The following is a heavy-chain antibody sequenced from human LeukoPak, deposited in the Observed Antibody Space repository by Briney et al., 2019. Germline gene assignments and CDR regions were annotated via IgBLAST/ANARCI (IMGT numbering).Heavy chain of an antibody. CDR1: GYTFTGYY. Sequence: ASVKVSCKASGYTFTGYYMHWVRQAPRQGLEWMGWINPNSGGTNYAQKFQGRVTMTRDTSISTAYMELSRLRSDDTAVYYCARDLGGYDSYFDYWGQGTPVTVSS. D-gene: IGHD5-12*01. J-gene: IGHJ4*02. V-gene: IGHV1-2*02. CDR2: INPNSGGT. CDR3: ARDLGGYDSYFDY.